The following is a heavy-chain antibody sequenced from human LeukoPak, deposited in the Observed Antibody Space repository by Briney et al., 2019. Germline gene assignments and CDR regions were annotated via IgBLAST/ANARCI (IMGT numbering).Heavy chain of an antibody. CDR1: GGSISSGSYY. Sequence: PSETLSLTCTVSGGSISSGSYYWSWIRQPAGKGLEWIGRIYTSGSTNYNPSLKSRVTISVDTSKNQFSLKLSSVTAADTAVYYCASQAIAAAAETVGYWGRGTLVTVSS. CDR2: IYTSGST. V-gene: IGHV4-61*02. D-gene: IGHD6-13*01. CDR3: ASQAIAAAAETVGY. J-gene: IGHJ4*02.